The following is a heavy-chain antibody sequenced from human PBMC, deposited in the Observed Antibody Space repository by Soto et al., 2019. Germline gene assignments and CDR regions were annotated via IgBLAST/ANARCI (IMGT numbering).Heavy chain of an antibody. Sequence: SETLSLTCTVSGGSISSGGYYWNWIRQHPGKGLEWIGYIYYSGSTYYNPSLKSRVTISVDTSKNQFSLKLSSVTAADTAVYYCARRAMDLPILYFDYWGQGTLVTVSS. CDR3: ARRAMDLPILYFDY. CDR1: GGSISSGGYY. D-gene: IGHD2-21*01. CDR2: IYYSGST. J-gene: IGHJ4*02. V-gene: IGHV4-31*03.